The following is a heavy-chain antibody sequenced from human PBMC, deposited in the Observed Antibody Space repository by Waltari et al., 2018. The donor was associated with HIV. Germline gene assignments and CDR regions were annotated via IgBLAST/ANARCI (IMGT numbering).Heavy chain of an antibody. J-gene: IGHJ4*02. V-gene: IGHV4-59*01. D-gene: IGHD6-25*01. CDR3: ARTHRTWTPLSGLLGYYFDY. CDR2: IYYSGST. Sequence: QVQLQESGPGLVKPSETLSLTCTVSGGSISSYYWSWIRQPPGTGLEWIGYIYYSGSTNYNPSLKSRVTISVDTSKNQFSLKLSSVTAADTAVYYCARTHRTWTPLSGLLGYYFDYWGQGTLVTVSS. CDR1: GGSISSYY.